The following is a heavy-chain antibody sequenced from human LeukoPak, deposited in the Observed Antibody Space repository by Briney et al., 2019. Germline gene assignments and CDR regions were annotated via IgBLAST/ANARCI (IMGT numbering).Heavy chain of an antibody. J-gene: IGHJ4*02. CDR2: INPSGGST. D-gene: IGHD3-9*01. CDR1: GGTFSSYA. V-gene: IGHV1-46*01. CDR3: ARANFDWLPPRDY. Sequence: ASVKVSCKASGGTFSSYAISWVRQAPGQGLEWMGIINPSGGSTSYAQKFQGRVTMTRDMSTSTVYMELSSLRSEDTAVYYCARANFDWLPPRDYWGQGTLVTVSS.